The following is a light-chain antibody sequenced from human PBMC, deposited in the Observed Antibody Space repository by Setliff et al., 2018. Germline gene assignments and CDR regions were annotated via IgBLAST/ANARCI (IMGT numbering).Light chain of an antibody. Sequence: QSALTQPPSASGTPGQTVTISCSGSDSNIGTNTVNWYQQLPGTAPKLLIYSNSQRPSGVPDRFSGFRSGTSASLAISGLQSEDEADYYCASWDDSLNGYWVFGGGTK. CDR1: DSNIGTNT. CDR2: SNS. V-gene: IGLV1-44*01. CDR3: ASWDDSLNGYWV. J-gene: IGLJ3*02.